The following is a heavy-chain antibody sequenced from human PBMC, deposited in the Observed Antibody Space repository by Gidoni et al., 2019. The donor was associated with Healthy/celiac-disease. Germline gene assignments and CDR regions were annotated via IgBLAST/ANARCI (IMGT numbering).Heavy chain of an antibody. D-gene: IGHD5-18*01. V-gene: IGHV4-59*01. Sequence: QVQLQESGPGLVKPSETLSLTCTVSGGSISRSYWSWIRQPPGKGLEWIGYIYYSGSTNYNPSLKSRVTISVDTSKNQFSLKLSSVTAADTAVYYCAREYSYGPELYYYYGMDVWGQGTTVTVSS. CDR2: IYYSGST. CDR1: GGSISRSY. J-gene: IGHJ6*02. CDR3: AREYSYGPELYYYYGMDV.